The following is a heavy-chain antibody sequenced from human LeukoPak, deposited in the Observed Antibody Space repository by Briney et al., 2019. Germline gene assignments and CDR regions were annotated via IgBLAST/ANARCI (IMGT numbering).Heavy chain of an antibody. D-gene: IGHD6-13*01. V-gene: IGHV4-39*07. CDR3: ARVTPEQQLAHYFDY. J-gene: IGHJ4*02. CDR1: GGSISSSSYY. Sequence: SETLSLTCTVSGGSISSSSYYWGWIRQPPGKGLEWIGSIYYSGSTYYNPSLKSRVTISVDTSKNQFSLKLSSVTAADTAVYYCARVTPEQQLAHYFDYWGQGTLVTVSS. CDR2: IYYSGST.